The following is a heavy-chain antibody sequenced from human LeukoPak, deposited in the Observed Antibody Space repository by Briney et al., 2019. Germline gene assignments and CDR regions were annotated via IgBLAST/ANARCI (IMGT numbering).Heavy chain of an antibody. Sequence: GGSLRLSCAASGFTFSSYWMNWARQAPGKGLEWVASINHNGNVDYYVDSVKGRFTISRDNAKNPLYLQMSNLRAEDTAVYFCARGGGLDVWGQGATVTVSS. V-gene: IGHV3-7*03. J-gene: IGHJ6*02. D-gene: IGHD3-16*01. CDR3: ARGGGLDV. CDR1: GFTFSSYW. CDR2: INHNGNVD.